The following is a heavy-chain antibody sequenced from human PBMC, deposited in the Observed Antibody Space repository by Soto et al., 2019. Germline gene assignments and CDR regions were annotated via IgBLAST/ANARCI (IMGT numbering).Heavy chain of an antibody. CDR2: IYWDDDK. CDR1: GFSLNTRGVG. CDR3: AHTYSSSPDDGFDV. Sequence: QITLKESGHTLVKPTQMLTLTCTFSGFSLNTRGVGVGWIRQPPGGALELLALIYWDDDKRYSPSLRSRLTITKDTSKNQVVLTMTTMEPLDTGTYYCAHTYSSSPDDGFDVWGQGTRVTVSS. D-gene: IGHD6-6*01. J-gene: IGHJ3*01. V-gene: IGHV2-5*02.